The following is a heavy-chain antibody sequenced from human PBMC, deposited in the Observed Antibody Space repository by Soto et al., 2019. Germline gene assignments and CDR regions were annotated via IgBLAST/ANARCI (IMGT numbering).Heavy chain of an antibody. J-gene: IGHJ4*02. CDR3: ARDSVQGIAAAGTFDY. CDR1: GGSISSGDYY. D-gene: IGHD6-13*01. V-gene: IGHV4-30-4*01. Sequence: SETLSLTCTVSGGSISSGDYYWSWIRQPPGKGLEWIGYIYYSGSTYYNPSLKSRVTISVDTSKNQFSLKLSSVTAADTAVYYCARDSVQGIAAAGTFDYWGQGTLVTVSS. CDR2: IYYSGST.